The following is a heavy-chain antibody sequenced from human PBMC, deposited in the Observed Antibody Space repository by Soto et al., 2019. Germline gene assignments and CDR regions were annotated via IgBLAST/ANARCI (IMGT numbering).Heavy chain of an antibody. V-gene: IGHV1-46*01. CDR2: INPSGGST. Sequence: ASVKVSCKASGYTFTSYYMHWVRQAPGQGLEWMGIINPSGGSTSYAQKFQGRVTMTRDTSTSTVYMELSSLRSEDTAVYYCARDSLPTIAAAGTYAFDSWGQGTMVTVSS. J-gene: IGHJ3*02. CDR1: GYTFTSYY. D-gene: IGHD6-13*01. CDR3: ARDSLPTIAAAGTYAFDS.